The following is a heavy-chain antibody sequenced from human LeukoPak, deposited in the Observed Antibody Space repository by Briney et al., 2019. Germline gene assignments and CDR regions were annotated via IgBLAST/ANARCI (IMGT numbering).Heavy chain of an antibody. J-gene: IGHJ5*02. CDR2: INSDGSTT. D-gene: IGHD1-14*01. V-gene: IGHV3-74*01. CDR3: ASGPTGFA. Sequence: PGGSLRLSCVASGFTFSRYWMHWVRQAPGKGLVWVSRINSDGSTTIYADSVKGRSTISRDNAKNTLYLQMNSLRAEDTAVYFCASGPTGFAWGQGTLVTVSS. CDR1: GFTFSRYW.